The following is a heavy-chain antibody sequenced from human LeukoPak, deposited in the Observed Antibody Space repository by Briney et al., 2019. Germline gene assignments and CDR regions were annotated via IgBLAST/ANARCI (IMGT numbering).Heavy chain of an antibody. V-gene: IGHV4-34*01. CDR1: GGSFSGYY. J-gene: IGHJ4*02. CDR2: INHSGST. CDR3: ARGRITMVRGVKGFDY. Sequence: SETLSLTCAVYGGSFSGYYWSWIRQPPGKGLEWIGEINHSGSTNYNPSLKSRVTLSVDTSKNQFSLKLSSVTAADTAVYYCARGRITMVRGVKGFDYWGQGTLVTVSS. D-gene: IGHD3-10*01.